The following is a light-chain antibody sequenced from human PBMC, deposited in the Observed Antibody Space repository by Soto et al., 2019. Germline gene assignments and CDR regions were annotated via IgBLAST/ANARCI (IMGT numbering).Light chain of an antibody. CDR2: DAS. J-gene: IGKJ4*01. CDR3: QQRDSWPLT. CDR1: QSISSY. Sequence: EIVLTQSPATLSLSPGDRATLSYRASQSISSYLAWYQQRPGQAPRLLIYDASNRATGIPARFTGSGSGTDFTLTISSLEPEDSAVYYCQQRDSWPLTFGGGTRVEIK. V-gene: IGKV3-11*01.